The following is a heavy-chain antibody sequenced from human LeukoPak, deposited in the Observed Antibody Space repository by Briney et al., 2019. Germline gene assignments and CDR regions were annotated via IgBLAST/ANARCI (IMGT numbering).Heavy chain of an antibody. J-gene: IGHJ4*02. CDR1: GFTFSSYS. V-gene: IGHV3-48*01. D-gene: IGHD3-3*01. CDR2: ISSSSSTI. Sequence: GGSLRLSCAASGFTFSSYSMNWVRQAPGKGLEWVSYISSSSSTIYYADSVKGRFTISRDNAKNSLYLQINSLRAEDTAVYYCARDATYDFWSGYRDYFDYWGQGTLVTVSS. CDR3: ARDATYDFWSGYRDYFDY.